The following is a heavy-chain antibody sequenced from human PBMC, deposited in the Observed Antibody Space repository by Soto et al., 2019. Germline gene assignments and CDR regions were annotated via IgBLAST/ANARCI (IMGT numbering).Heavy chain of an antibody. J-gene: IGHJ5*02. V-gene: IGHV1-18*01. D-gene: IGHD1-1*01. CDR3: ARHNSQWPNGFDP. CDR2: ISGYDGNT. Sequence: GEGLEWVGWISGYDGNTDYAHKFRGRVTMTTDTSTNTAYMDLRSLRSDDTAVYYCARHNSQWPNGFDPWGQGTPVTV.